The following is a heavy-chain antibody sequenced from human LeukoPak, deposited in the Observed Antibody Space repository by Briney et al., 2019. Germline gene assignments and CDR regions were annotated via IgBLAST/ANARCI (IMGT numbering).Heavy chain of an antibody. D-gene: IGHD3-10*01. V-gene: IGHV1-2*02. J-gene: IGHJ3*01. CDR2: INPNSGGT. CDR3: AKDLSHYYYGSGSFLN. CDR1: GYTFTGYY. Sequence: ASVKVSCKASGYTFTGYYMHWVRQAPGQGLEWMGWINPNSGGTNYAQKFQGRVTMTRDTSISTAYMELSRLRSDDTAVYYCAKDLSHYYYGSGSFLNWGQGTMVTVSS.